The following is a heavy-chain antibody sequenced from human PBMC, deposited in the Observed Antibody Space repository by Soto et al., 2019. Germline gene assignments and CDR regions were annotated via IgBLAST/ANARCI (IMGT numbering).Heavy chain of an antibody. CDR2: FDPEDDET. CDR1: GYTLTELS. CDR3: ATTGLGYYYYYYGMDV. D-gene: IGHD4-17*01. J-gene: IGHJ6*02. V-gene: IGHV1-24*01. Sequence: ASVKVSCKVSGYTLTELSMHWVRQAPGKGLEWMGGFDPEDDETIYAQKFQGRVTMTEDTSTDTAYMELSSLRSEDTAVYYCATTGLGYYYYYYGMDVWGQGTTVTVSS.